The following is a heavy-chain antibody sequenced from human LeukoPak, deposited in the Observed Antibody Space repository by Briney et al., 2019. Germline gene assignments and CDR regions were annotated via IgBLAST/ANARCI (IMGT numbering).Heavy chain of an antibody. CDR2: ISYDGSKK. J-gene: IGHJ4*02. D-gene: IGHD1-26*01. CDR1: GFTFSSFA. V-gene: IGHV3-30-3*02. CDR3: AKDIVGGDY. Sequence: PGRSLRLSCAASGFTFSSFAMYWVRQAPGKGLEWVTVISYDGSKKYYADSVKGRFSISRDNSKNTLYLQINSLRAEDTAVYYCAKDIVGGDYWGQGTLVTVSS.